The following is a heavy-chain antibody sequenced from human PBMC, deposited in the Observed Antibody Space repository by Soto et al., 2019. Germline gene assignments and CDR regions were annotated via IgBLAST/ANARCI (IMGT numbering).Heavy chain of an antibody. Sequence: QVQLQQWGAGLLKPSETLSLTCAVYGGSFSGYYWSWIRQPPGKGLEWIGEINHSGRTNYNPSLKSRVTISVDTSKNQFSLKLSSVTAADTAVYYCARRGYSYEKKKRYYFDYWGQGTLVTVSS. V-gene: IGHV4-34*01. CDR3: ARRGYSYEKKKRYYFDY. J-gene: IGHJ4*02. CDR1: GGSFSGYY. CDR2: INHSGRT. D-gene: IGHD5-18*01.